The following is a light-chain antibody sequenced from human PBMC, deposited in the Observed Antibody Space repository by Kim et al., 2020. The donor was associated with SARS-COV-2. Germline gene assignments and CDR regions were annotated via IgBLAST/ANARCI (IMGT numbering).Light chain of an antibody. V-gene: IGKV1-39*01. CDR2: AAS. CDR3: QQSYSTPCLS. CDR1: QSIGTR. Sequence: IQMTQSPSSLAASVGDRITIACRASQSIGTRLNWYQQRPGKAPKLLIYAASSLQSGVPSRFSGTASGTDFTLTISSLQPEDFATYYCQQSYSTPCLSFGGGTKVDIK. J-gene: IGKJ4*01.